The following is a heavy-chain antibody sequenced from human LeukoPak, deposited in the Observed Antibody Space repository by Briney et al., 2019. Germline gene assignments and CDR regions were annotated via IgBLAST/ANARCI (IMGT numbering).Heavy chain of an antibody. V-gene: IGHV4-59*01. D-gene: IGHD4-17*01. CDR1: GGSISSYY. Sequence: PSETLSLTCTVSGGSISSYYWSWIRQPPGKGLEWIRYIYYSGTTNYNPSLKSRVTISVDTSKNQFSLKLSSVTAADTAVYYCARASPLMTTVDYWGQGTLVTVSS. CDR2: IYYSGTT. J-gene: IGHJ4*02. CDR3: ARASPLMTTVDY.